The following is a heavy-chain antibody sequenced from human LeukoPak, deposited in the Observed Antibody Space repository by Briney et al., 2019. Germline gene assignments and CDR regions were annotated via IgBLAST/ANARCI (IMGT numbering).Heavy chain of an antibody. Sequence: GASVTVSLSASGSRFTISANYWVWDGQAPGKGRVGLISVYNGRTNYAKAPQGRVTMTTDRSTNTAFMELRILRADDTAIYFSGRGSGSRYYFVLDVWGKGTAVTVSS. J-gene: IGHJ6*04. V-gene: IGHV1-18*01. CDR1: GSRFTISA. CDR2: ISVYNGRT. CDR3: GRGSGSRYYFVLDV. D-gene: IGHD3-10*01.